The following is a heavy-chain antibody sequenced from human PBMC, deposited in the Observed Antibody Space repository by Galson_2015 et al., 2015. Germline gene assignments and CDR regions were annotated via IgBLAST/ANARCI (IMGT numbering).Heavy chain of an antibody. CDR2: IDYSGST. Sequence: ETLSLTCTVSGASITSSSYYWGLIRQPPGKGLEWIGTIDYSGSTYYNPSLESRVTISVDTSKNRFSLRLGSVTAADTAVYYCARYRAGSSGWRGWYFDLWGRGTLVTVSS. V-gene: IGHV4-39*02. D-gene: IGHD6-19*01. J-gene: IGHJ2*01. CDR3: ARYRAGSSGWRGWYFDL. CDR1: GASITSSSYY.